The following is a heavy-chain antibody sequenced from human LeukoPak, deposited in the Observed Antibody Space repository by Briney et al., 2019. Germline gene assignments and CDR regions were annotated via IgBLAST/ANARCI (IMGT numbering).Heavy chain of an antibody. V-gene: IGHV4-38-2*02. J-gene: IGHJ4*02. Sequence: SETLSLTCTVSGYSISSGYYWGWIRQPPGNGLEWIGSIYHSGSTYYNPSLKSRVTISVDTSKNQFSLKLSSVTAADTAVYYCARMSVVAGTIWGQGTLVTVSP. CDR2: IYHSGST. D-gene: IGHD6-19*01. CDR3: ARMSVVAGTI. CDR1: GYSISSGYY.